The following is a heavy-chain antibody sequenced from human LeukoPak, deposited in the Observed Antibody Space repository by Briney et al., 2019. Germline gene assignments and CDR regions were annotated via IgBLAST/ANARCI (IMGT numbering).Heavy chain of an antibody. CDR2: ISSSSSYI. V-gene: IGHV3-21*01. CDR3: AGGSSRNSSYFEC. J-gene: IGHJ4*02. CDR1: GFPFNTYS. D-gene: IGHD6-13*01. Sequence: GGSLRLSCAASGFPFNTYSMNWVRQAPGKGLEWGSSISSSSSYIYYTDSVKGRFTISRDNAKNSLYLQMNSLRAEDTAVYYCAGGSSRNSSYFECWGQGTLVTVSS.